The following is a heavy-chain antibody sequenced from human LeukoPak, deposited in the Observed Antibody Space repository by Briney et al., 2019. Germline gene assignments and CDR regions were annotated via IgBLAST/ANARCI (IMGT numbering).Heavy chain of an antibody. J-gene: IGHJ3*02. V-gene: IGHV1-69*01. CDR2: IIPIFGTA. CDR1: GGTFSSYA. CDR3: AGQREGPTYYYDSSGYYFDAFDI. D-gene: IGHD3-22*01. Sequence: SVKVSCKASGGTFSSYAISWVRQAPGQGLEWMGGIIPIFGTANYAQKFQGRVTITADESTSTAYMEPSSLRSEDTAVYYCAGQREGPTYYYDSSGYYFDAFDIWGQGTMVTVSS.